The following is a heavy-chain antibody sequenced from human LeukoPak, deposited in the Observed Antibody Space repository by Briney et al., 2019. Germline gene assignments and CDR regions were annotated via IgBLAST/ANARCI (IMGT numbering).Heavy chain of an antibody. D-gene: IGHD4-17*01. V-gene: IGHV4-38-2*02. CDR2: IYHSGST. J-gene: IGHJ4*02. CDR3: ARGDYGDYGY. Sequence: SETLSLTCTVSGYSVSSGYYWGWIRQPPGKGLEWIGSIYHSGSTYYNPSLKSRVTISVDTSKNQFSLKLSSVTAADTAVYYCARGDYGDYGYWGQGTLVTVSS. CDR1: GYSVSSGYY.